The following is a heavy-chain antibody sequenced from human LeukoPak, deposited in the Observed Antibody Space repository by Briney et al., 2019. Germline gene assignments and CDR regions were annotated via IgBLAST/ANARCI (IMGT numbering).Heavy chain of an antibody. J-gene: IGHJ4*02. V-gene: IGHV4-59*01. D-gene: IGHD5-12*01. CDR2: MSYSGST. CDR3: ARGFDSKSTYFDY. Sequence: PSETLSLTCIVSGGSISSYYWSWIRQPPGKGLEWIGYMSYSGSTNYNPSLKSRVTISLDTSKKQFSLRLTSVTAADTAVYYCARGFDSKSTYFDYWGLGTLVTVSS. CDR1: GGSISSYY.